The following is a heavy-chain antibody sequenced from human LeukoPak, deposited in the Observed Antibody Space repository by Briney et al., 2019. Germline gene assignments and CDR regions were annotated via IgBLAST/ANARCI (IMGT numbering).Heavy chain of an antibody. J-gene: IGHJ4*02. D-gene: IGHD6-13*01. CDR3: ARIYPRLAAAGN. Sequence: GGSLRLSCAASGFTVSSNYMSWVRQAPGKGLEWVSVIYSGGSTYYADSVKGRFTISRDNSKNTLYLQMNSLRADDTAVCYCARIYPRLAAAGNWGQGTLVTVSS. V-gene: IGHV3-66*01. CDR1: GFTVSSNY. CDR2: IYSGGST.